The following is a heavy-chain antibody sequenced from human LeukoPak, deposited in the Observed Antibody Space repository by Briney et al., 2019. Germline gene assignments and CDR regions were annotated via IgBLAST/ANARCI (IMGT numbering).Heavy chain of an antibody. V-gene: IGHV3-9*01. CDR2: ISWNSGSI. D-gene: IGHD2-2*01. Sequence: HPGGSLRLSCAASGFTFDDYAMHWVRQAPGKGLEWVSGISWNSGSIGYADSVKGRFTISRDNAKNSLYLQMNSLRAEDTALYYCAKDRLRYCSSTSCSRAFDIWGQGTMVTVSS. CDR1: GFTFDDYA. CDR3: AKDRLRYCSSTSCSRAFDI. J-gene: IGHJ3*02.